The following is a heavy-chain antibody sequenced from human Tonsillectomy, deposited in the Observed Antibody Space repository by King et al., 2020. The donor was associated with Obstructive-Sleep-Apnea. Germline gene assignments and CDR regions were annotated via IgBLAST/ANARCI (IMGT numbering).Heavy chain of an antibody. CDR1: GFTFSTYD. D-gene: IGHD3-10*01. V-gene: IGHV3-13*01. J-gene: IGHJ6*02. CDR2: IGTSGAT. Sequence: VQLVESGGGLVQPGGSLRLSCVASGFTFSTYDMHWVRQSKGKGLEWVSGIGTSGATYYPGSVEGRFTISRENAKNSLYLQMNSLRAGDTAVYYCARVLGYGSGTGMDVWGQGTTVTVSS. CDR3: ARVLGYGSGTGMDV.